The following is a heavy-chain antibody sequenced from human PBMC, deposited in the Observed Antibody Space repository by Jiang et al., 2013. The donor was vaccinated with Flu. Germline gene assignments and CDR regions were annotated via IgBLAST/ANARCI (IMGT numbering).Heavy chain of an antibody. V-gene: IGHV1-2*04. J-gene: IGHJ6*02. CDR2: INPNSGGT. D-gene: IGHD5-18*01. CDR1: GYTFTGYY. Sequence: SGAEVKKPGASVKVSCKASGYTFTGYYMHWVRQAPGQGLEWMGWINPNSGGTNYAQKFQGWVTMTRDTSISTAYMELSRLRSDDTAVYYCARGGYSYGGRCGMDVWGQGTTVTVSS. CDR3: ARGGYSYGGRCGMDV.